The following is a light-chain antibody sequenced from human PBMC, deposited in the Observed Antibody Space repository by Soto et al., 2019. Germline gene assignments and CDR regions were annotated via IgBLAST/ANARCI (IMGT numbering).Light chain of an antibody. Sequence: EIVLMQSPGTLSLSPGERATLSCRASQSVTNSLAWYQQKPGQAPRLLVYDASNRATGIPTRFSGSGSGTDFTLTISNLEPEDFAVYYCQQHISWPLTFGGGTKVEIK. CDR3: QQHISWPLT. J-gene: IGKJ4*01. CDR1: QSVTNS. V-gene: IGKV3-11*01. CDR2: DAS.